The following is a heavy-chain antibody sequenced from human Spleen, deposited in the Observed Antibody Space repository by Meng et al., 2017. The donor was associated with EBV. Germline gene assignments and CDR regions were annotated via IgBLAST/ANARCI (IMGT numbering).Heavy chain of an antibody. CDR3: AREGNYYDSSGYYRYFDY. J-gene: IGHJ4*02. V-gene: IGHV3-21*01. CDR1: GSTFSSYS. D-gene: IGHD3-22*01. CDR2: ISSSSSYI. Sequence: EVQLVESGXXXXXPXXPXXLSCAASGSTFSSYSMNWVRQAPGKGLEWVSSISSSSSYIYYADSVKGRFTISRDNAKNSLYLQMNSLRAEDTAVYYCAREGNYYDSSGYYRYFDYWGQGTLVTVSS.